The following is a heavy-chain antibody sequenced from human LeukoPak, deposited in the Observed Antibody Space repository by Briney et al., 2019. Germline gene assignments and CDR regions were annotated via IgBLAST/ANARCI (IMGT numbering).Heavy chain of an antibody. Sequence: GGSLRLSCAASGFTFSSYSMNWVRQAPGKGLEWVSSISSSSSYIYYADSVKGRFTISRDNAKNSLYLQMNSLRAEDTAVYYCARASPLYGSGSYHTPIDYWGQGTLVTVSS. CDR1: GFTFSSYS. D-gene: IGHD3-10*01. CDR2: ISSSSSYI. V-gene: IGHV3-21*01. CDR3: ARASPLYGSGSYHTPIDY. J-gene: IGHJ4*02.